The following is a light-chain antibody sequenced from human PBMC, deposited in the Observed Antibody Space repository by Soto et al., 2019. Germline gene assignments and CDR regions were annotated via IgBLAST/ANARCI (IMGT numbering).Light chain of an antibody. CDR1: SSDIGAYDH. CDR3: ISYTVSRSYV. V-gene: IGLV2-14*01. J-gene: IGLJ1*01. Sequence: QSSLTQHASLSGSPGQSITISCSGTSSDIGAYDHVAWFQQFPGKTPKLVIYSVSNRPSGVSYRFSGSKSGNTASLTISGLQADDEADYYCISYTVSRSYVFGPGTKVTVL. CDR2: SVS.